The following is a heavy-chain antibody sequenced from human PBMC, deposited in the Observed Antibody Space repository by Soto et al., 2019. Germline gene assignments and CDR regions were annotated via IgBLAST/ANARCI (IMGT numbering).Heavy chain of an antibody. D-gene: IGHD1-26*01. J-gene: IGHJ4*02. Sequence: QVQLQESGPGLVKPSQTLSLTCTVSGGSISSGGYYWSWIRQHPGKGLEWIGYVYYSGSTYYNPSTKSRVTISVNTSKNQCSLKLSSVTAADTAVYYCAGIYSGSPGGTLRYWGQGTLVTVSS. CDR3: AGIYSGSPGGTLRY. V-gene: IGHV4-31*03. CDR2: VYYSGST. CDR1: GGSISSGGYY.